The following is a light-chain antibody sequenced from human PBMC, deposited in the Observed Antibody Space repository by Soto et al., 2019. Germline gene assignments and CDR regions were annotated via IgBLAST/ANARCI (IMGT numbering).Light chain of an antibody. J-gene: IGLJ1*01. CDR3: CSYAGRYTFV. CDR1: SSDVGGYYY. CDR2: DVT. Sequence: QSALTQPRSVSGSPGQSVTISCTGTSSDVGGYYYVSWYQQHPGKAPKLMIYDVTKRPSGVPDRFSGSKSGNTASLTISGLQADDEADYYCCSYAGRYTFVCGTGTKLTVL. V-gene: IGLV2-11*01.